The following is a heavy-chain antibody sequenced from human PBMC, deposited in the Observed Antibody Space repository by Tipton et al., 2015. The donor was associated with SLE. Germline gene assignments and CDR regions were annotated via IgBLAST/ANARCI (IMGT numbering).Heavy chain of an antibody. J-gene: IGHJ6*03. Sequence: TLSLTCTVSGGSITSGGYFWSWIRQLPGQGLEWIGYMYYSGDTYYNPSLKSRVTISVDTSGRQLSLRLRSVSAADTAVYYCARVPTYYYDSSGYYYNYYYYYMDVWGKGTTVTVSS. CDR1: GGSITSGGYF. CDR3: ARVPTYYYDSSGYYYNYYYYYMDV. CDR2: MYYSGDT. D-gene: IGHD3-22*01. V-gene: IGHV4-31*03.